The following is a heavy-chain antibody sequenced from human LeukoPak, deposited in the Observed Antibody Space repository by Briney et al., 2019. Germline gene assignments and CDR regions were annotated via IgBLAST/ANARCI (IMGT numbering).Heavy chain of an antibody. CDR3: ARDGYHAFDI. J-gene: IGHJ3*02. CDR2: ISAYTGNT. V-gene: IGHV1-18*01. D-gene: IGHD6-25*01. CDR1: GYTITSYG. Sequence: GASVKVSCKASGYTITSYGMSWVRQAPGQGLEWMGWISAYTGNTKYAQKFQDRVTMTTDTSTSTAYMELRSLRSDDTAVYYCARDGYHAFDIWGQGTMVTVSS.